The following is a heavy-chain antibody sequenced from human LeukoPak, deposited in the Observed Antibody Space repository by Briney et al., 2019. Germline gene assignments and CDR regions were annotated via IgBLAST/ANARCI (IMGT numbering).Heavy chain of an antibody. Sequence: GGSLRLSCAASGFTFSSYAMSWVRQAPGKGLEWVSAISGSGGATYYADSVKGRFTVSRDNSKNTLYLQMNSLRAEDTAVYYCAKDGYCSSTSCYPAPYWGQGTLVTVSS. J-gene: IGHJ4*02. CDR2: ISGSGGAT. D-gene: IGHD2-2*01. V-gene: IGHV3-23*01. CDR3: AKDGYCSSTSCYPAPY. CDR1: GFTFSSYA.